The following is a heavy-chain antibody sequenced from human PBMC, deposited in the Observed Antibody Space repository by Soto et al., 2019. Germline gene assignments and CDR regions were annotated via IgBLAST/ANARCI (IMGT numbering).Heavy chain of an antibody. CDR2: ISSSSSDT. CDR1: GFPFSDYY. V-gene: IGHV3-11*05. J-gene: IGHJ4*02. Sequence: QVQLVESGGDLVKPGGSLRLSCAASGFPFSDYYMSWIRQAPGKGLEWVSSISSSSSDTNYAQSVKGRFTISRDNAKNSLHLQMNSLRAEDTAGYYCARRRPPGYYNYWGQGTLVTVSA. D-gene: IGHD3-22*01. CDR3: ARRRPPGYYNY.